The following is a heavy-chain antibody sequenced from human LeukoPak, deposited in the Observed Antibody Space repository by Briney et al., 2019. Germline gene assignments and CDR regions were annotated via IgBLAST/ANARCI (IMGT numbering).Heavy chain of an antibody. CDR1: GASISTGSSY. Sequence: SQTLSLTCTVSGASISTGSSYWSWIRQPPGKGLEWIGEINHSGSTNYNPSLKSRVTVSVDTSKNQFSLKLSSVTAADTAVYYCARGLNWFDPWGQGTLVTVSS. CDR2: INHSGST. CDR3: ARGLNWFDP. V-gene: IGHV4-39*07. J-gene: IGHJ5*02.